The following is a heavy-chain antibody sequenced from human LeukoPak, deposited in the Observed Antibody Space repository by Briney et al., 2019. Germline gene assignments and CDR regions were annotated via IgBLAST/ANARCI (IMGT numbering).Heavy chain of an antibody. CDR3: ARAMVRGVMERPDAFDI. D-gene: IGHD3-10*01. V-gene: IGHV4-59*01. J-gene: IGHJ3*02. CDR1: GDSISTTY. CDR2: VSDTGSP. Sequence: SETLSLTCTVSGDSISTTYWSWIRHSPGKGLEWIGYVSDTGSPDYSPSLKSRVTISADKSKNKIFLILASATAADTAVYYCARAMVRGVMERPDAFDIWGQGTMVTVSS.